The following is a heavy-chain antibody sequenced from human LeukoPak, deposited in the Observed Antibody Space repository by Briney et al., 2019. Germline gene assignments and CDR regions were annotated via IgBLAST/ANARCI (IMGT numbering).Heavy chain of an antibody. V-gene: IGHV4-38-2*02. CDR2: IYHGGST. CDR3: ARDLASCAGDCYSDGFDY. Sequence: PSETVSLTCTVSGYSISSGYYWGWIRQSPGKGLEWIGSIYHGGSTYYNPSLRSRVIVSVDTSKNHFSLKMSSVTAADTAVYYCARDLASCAGDCYSDGFDYWGQGTLVTVSS. J-gene: IGHJ4*02. CDR1: GYSISSGYY. D-gene: IGHD2-21*02.